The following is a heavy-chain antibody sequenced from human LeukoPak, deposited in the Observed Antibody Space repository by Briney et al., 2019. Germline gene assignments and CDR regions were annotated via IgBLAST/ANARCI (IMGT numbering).Heavy chain of an antibody. CDR1: GGSISSYY. V-gene: IGHV4-59*08. Sequence: SETLSLTCTVSGGSISSYYWSWIRQPPGKGLEWIGYIYYSGSTNYNPSLKSRVTISVDTSKNQFSLKLSSVTAADTAVYYCARRICYDPPDAFDIWGQGTMVTVSS. J-gene: IGHJ3*02. CDR3: ARRICYDPPDAFDI. D-gene: IGHD2-2*01. CDR2: IYYSGST.